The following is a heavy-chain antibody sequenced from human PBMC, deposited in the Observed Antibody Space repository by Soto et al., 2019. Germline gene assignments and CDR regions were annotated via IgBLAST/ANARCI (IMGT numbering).Heavy chain of an antibody. CDR3: ARLSGNYYPDY. V-gene: IGHV3-72*01. J-gene: IGHJ4*02. Sequence: EVQLVESGGGLVQPGGSLRLSCAASGFTFSDHYMEWVRQAPGKGLEWVGRTGNKANSYTTEYAASVKGRFTISRDDSKNSLYLQMNSLKTEDTAVYYCARLSGNYYPDYWGQGTLVTVSS. CDR1: GFTFSDHY. CDR2: TGNKANSYTT. D-gene: IGHD1-26*01.